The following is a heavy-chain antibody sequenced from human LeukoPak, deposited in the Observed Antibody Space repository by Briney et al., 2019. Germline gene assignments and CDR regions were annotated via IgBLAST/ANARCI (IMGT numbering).Heavy chain of an antibody. D-gene: IGHD6-6*01. J-gene: IGHJ4*02. CDR1: GGSFSGYY. V-gene: IGHV4-34*01. Sequence: ASESLSLTCAVYGGSFSGYYWSWIRQPPGKGLEWIGEINHSGSTNYNPSLKSRVTISLDTSKSQFSLKLTSVTAADTAVYYCAGEDSSSSGGYFDYWGQGTLVTVSS. CDR3: AGEDSSSSGGYFDY. CDR2: INHSGST.